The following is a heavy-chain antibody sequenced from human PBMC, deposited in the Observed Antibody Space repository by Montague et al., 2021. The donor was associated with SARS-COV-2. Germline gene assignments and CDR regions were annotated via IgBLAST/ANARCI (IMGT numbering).Heavy chain of an antibody. D-gene: IGHD3-10*01. V-gene: IGHV4-34*01. J-gene: IGHJ6*02. Sequence: ETLSLACAVYGGSFSGYYWSWIRQPPGKGLEWIGEINHSGSTNYNPSLKSRVTISVDTSKNQFSLKLSSVTAADTAVYYCARGRLILLWFGELLSGGDYYGMDVWGQGTTVTVSS. CDR2: INHSGST. CDR3: ARGRLILLWFGELLSGGDYYGMDV. CDR1: GGSFSGYY.